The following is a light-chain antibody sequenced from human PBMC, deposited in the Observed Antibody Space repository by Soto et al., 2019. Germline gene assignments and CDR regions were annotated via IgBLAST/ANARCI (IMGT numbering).Light chain of an antibody. J-gene: IGKJ1*01. CDR3: QHYNSYSEA. CDR2: AAS. Sequence: AIQMTQSPSSVSGSIGDRVSITCRASQGIGKSFAWYQQKPGKAPTLLIYAASTLQSGVPSRFSGSGSGTEFTLTINSLQSEDFATYYCQHYNSYSEAFGQGTKVELK. V-gene: IGKV1-8*01. CDR1: QGIGKS.